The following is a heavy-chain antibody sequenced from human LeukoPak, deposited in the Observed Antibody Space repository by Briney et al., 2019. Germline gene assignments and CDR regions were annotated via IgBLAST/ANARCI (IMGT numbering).Heavy chain of an antibody. CDR3: ARAPIVATTTFDY. J-gene: IGHJ4*02. D-gene: IGHD5-12*01. Sequence: SETLSLTCTVSGGSVSSGSYYWSWIRQPPGKGLEWIGYIYYSGSTNYNPSLKSRVTILVDTSKNQFSLKLSSVTAADTAVYYCARAPIVATTTFDYWGQGTLVTVSS. V-gene: IGHV4-61*01. CDR1: GGSVSSGSYY. CDR2: IYYSGST.